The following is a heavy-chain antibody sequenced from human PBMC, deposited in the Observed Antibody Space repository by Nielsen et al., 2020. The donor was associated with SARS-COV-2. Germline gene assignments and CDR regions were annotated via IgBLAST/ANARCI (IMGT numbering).Heavy chain of an antibody. J-gene: IGHJ4*02. V-gene: IGHV3-48*02. CDR1: GFTFSIYS. CDR3: ARGGDYAGDFDY. D-gene: IGHD4-17*01. CDR2: ISSSTATI. Sequence: GESLKISCAASGFTFSIYSMNWARQAPGKGLEWVSYISSSTATIDYADSVKGRFTISRDNAKNSLYLQMNSLRDEDTAVYYCARGGDYAGDFDYWGQGTLVTVSS.